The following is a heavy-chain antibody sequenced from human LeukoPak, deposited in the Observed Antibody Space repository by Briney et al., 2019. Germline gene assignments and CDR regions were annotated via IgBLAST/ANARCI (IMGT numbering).Heavy chain of an antibody. J-gene: IGHJ5*02. V-gene: IGHV5-51*01. CDR1: GNSYW. CDR3: ARRGSGWYNNWFDP. CDR2: IYPDDSET. D-gene: IGHD6-19*01. Sequence: PGESLKISCKGSGNSYWIAWVRQMPGQGLEWMGIIYPDDSETIYSPSFQGLVTISADKSISTAYLQWSSLKASDTAMYYCARRGSGWYNNWFDPWGQGTLVTVSP.